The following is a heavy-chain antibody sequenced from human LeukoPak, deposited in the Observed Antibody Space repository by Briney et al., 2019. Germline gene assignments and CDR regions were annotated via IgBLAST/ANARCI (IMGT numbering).Heavy chain of an antibody. CDR2: IKSKAVGGTI. CDR3: VTCGGDCYFNY. D-gene: IGHD2-21*02. V-gene: IGHV3-15*01. Sequence: GGSLRLSCAASGFIFSNAWMNWIRQAPRKGLEWVGRIKSKAVGGTIDYAAPVTGRFTISRDDSKNTLYLQMDSLKSEDTAVYYCVTCGGDCYFNYWGQGTLVTVSS. CDR1: GFIFSNAW. J-gene: IGHJ4*02.